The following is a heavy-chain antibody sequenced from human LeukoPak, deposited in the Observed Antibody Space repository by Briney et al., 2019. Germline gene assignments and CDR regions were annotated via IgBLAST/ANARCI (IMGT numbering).Heavy chain of an antibody. CDR3: ASGGWSYGYRYLRFDY. CDR1: GGTFSSYA. D-gene: IGHD5-18*01. Sequence: GSSVKVSCKASGGTFSSYAIRWVRQAPGQGLEWMGGIIPIFGTANYAQTFQGRVTITADESTSTAYMELSSLRSEDTAVYYCASGGWSYGYRYLRFDYWGQGTLVTVSS. V-gene: IGHV1-69*01. J-gene: IGHJ4*02. CDR2: IIPIFGTA.